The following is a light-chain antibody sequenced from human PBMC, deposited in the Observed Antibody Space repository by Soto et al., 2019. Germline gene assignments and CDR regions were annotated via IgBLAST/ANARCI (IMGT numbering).Light chain of an antibody. Sequence: EIVLTQSPATLSLSPGERATLSCRASQSVSSYVAWYQQKPGQAHRLLIYDASNRATGIPARFSGSGSGTDFTLTISSLEPEDFAVYYCQQRSNWPYTFGQGTKLEIK. CDR1: QSVSSY. CDR2: DAS. V-gene: IGKV3-11*01. CDR3: QQRSNWPYT. J-gene: IGKJ2*01.